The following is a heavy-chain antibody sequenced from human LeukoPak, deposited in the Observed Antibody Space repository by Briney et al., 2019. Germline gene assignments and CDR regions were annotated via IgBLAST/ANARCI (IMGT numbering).Heavy chain of an antibody. D-gene: IGHD6-13*01. CDR2: MNPNSGNT. Sequence: ASVKVSCKASGYTFTSYDINWVRQATGQGLEWMGWMNPNSGNTGYAQKFQGRVTMTRNTSISTAYMELSSLRSEDTAVYYCARVLAAAGEFDYWGQGTLVTVSS. CDR3: ARVLAAAGEFDY. V-gene: IGHV1-8*01. CDR1: GYTFTSYD. J-gene: IGHJ4*02.